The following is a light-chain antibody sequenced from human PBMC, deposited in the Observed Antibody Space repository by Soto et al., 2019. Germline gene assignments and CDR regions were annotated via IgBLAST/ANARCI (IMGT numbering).Light chain of an antibody. CDR2: SNN. Sequence: QSVLTQPPSASGTPGQRVPISCSGSSSNIGSTSVYWYQQLPGTAPKLLIYSNNRRPSGVHDRLSGSKSGTSASLAISGLQSEDEAEYYCAAWDNSLSGWVFGGGTKLTVL. V-gene: IGLV1-44*01. CDR1: SSNIGSTS. J-gene: IGLJ3*02. CDR3: AAWDNSLSGWV.